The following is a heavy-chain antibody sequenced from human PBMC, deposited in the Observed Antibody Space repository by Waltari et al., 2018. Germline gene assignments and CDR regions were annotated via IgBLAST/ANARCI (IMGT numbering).Heavy chain of an antibody. D-gene: IGHD5-12*01. Sequence: QVQLVQSGAEVKKPGSSVTVSCKASGGTFRRYTISWVRPAPGHGLEWMGRIIPIFGTANYAQKFQGRVTITADKSTSTAYMELSSLRSEDTAVYYCARAARDGYNKAHYYGMDVWGQGTTVTVSS. J-gene: IGHJ6*02. CDR1: GGTFRRYT. CDR2: IIPIFGTA. CDR3: ARAARDGYNKAHYYGMDV. V-gene: IGHV1-69*08.